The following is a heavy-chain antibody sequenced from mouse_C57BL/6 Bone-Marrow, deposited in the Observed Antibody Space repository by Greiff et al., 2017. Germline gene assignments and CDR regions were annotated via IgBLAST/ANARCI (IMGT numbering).Heavy chain of an antibody. CDR1: GFTFSNYW. CDR3: TGDITTVVRYWAMDY. CDR2: IRLKSDNYAT. J-gene: IGHJ4*01. V-gene: IGHV6-3*01. D-gene: IGHD1-1*01. Sequence: EVKLMESGGGLVQPGGSMKLSCVASGFTFSNYWMNWVRQSPEKGLEWVAQIRLKSDNYATHYAESVKGRFTISRDDSKSSVYLQMNNLRAEDTGIYYCTGDITTVVRYWAMDYWGQGTSVTVSS.